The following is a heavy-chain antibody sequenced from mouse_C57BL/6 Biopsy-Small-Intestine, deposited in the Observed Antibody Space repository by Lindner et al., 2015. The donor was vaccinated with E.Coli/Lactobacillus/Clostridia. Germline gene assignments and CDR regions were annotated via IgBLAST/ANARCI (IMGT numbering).Heavy chain of an antibody. CDR2: INPNSGGT. CDR1: GYTFTGYY. J-gene: IGHJ1*01. Sequence: SVKVSCKTSGYTFTGYYMHWVRQAPGQGLEWMGWINPNSGGTNYAQKFQGRVTMTRDTSISTAYMELSRLRSDDTAVYYCARDPYGDYYYYGMDVWGQGTTVTVSS. V-gene: IGHV1-53*01. CDR3: ARDPYGDYYYYGMDV. D-gene: IGHD2-13*01.